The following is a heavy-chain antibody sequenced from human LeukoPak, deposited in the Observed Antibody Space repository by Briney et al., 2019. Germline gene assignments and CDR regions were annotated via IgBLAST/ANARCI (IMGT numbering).Heavy chain of an antibody. CDR1: GYSISSGYY. CDR2: IYHSGST. J-gene: IGHJ3*02. CDR3: AREVLRYFDSDI. D-gene: IGHD3-9*01. Sequence: ASETLSLTCTVSGYSISSGYYWGWIRQPPGKGLEWIGSIYHSGSTYYNPSLKSRVTISVDTSKNQFSLKLSSVTAADTAVYYCAREVLRYFDSDIWGQGTMVTVSS. V-gene: IGHV4-38-2*02.